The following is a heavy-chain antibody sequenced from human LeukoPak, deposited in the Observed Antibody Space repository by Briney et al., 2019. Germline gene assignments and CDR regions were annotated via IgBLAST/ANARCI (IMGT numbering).Heavy chain of an antibody. CDR1: AGSFSGYN. Sequence: PSETLSLTCAVYAGSFSGYNWSWIRQPPGKGLEWIGEINHRGSTNYNPSLKSRVTISVDTSKNQFSLKLSSVTAADTAVYYCARGQVYVSGSYYYYYMDVWGKGTTVTVSS. CDR2: INHRGST. D-gene: IGHD3-10*01. V-gene: IGHV4-34*01. J-gene: IGHJ6*03. CDR3: ARGQVYVSGSYYYYYMDV.